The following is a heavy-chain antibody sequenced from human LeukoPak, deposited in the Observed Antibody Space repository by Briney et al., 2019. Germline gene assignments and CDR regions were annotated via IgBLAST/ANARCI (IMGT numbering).Heavy chain of an antibody. V-gene: IGHV3-30-3*01. CDR3: AKVGQQLALDY. Sequence: GRSLRLSCAASGFTFTYYAMHWVRQAPGKGLEWVAVISYDGSNKYYADSVKGRFTISRDNSKNTLYLQMNSLRAEDTAVYYCAKVGQQLALDYWGQGTLVTVSS. J-gene: IGHJ4*02. CDR1: GFTFTYYA. D-gene: IGHD6-13*01. CDR2: ISYDGSNK.